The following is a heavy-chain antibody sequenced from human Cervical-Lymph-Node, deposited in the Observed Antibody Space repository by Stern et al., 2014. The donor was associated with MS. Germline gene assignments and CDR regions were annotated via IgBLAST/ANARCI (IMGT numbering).Heavy chain of an antibody. D-gene: IGHD1-1*01. CDR2: IIPIIRTA. Sequence: VQLVESGAEVKKPGSSVKVSCKASGGTFRSLAINWVRQAPGQGLEWMGRIIPIIRTANYAQRFLGRVTITADESTNTVYMGLSSLRFEDTAMYYCVSLNDAPPDFWGQGTLVTVSS. CDR3: VSLNDAPPDF. J-gene: IGHJ4*02. V-gene: IGHV1-69*01. CDR1: GGTFRSLA.